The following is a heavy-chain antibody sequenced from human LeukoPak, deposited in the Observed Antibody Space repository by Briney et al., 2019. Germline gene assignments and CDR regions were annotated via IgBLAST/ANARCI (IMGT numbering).Heavy chain of an antibody. V-gene: IGHV3-23*01. J-gene: IGHJ4*02. Sequence: PGGSLRLSCAASGFTFSSYAMSWVRQAPGKGLEWVSAISGSGGSTYYADSVKGRFTISRDNPKNTLYLQMNSLRAEDTAVYYCVRDRAPGGSGYPFDYWGQGTLVTVSS. CDR1: GFTFSSYA. CDR3: VRDRAPGGSGYPFDY. D-gene: IGHD3-3*01. CDR2: ISGSGGST.